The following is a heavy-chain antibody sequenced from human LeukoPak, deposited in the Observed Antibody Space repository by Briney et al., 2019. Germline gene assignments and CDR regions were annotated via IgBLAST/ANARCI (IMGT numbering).Heavy chain of an antibody. CDR3: AKDRSSSGYYRVPFDY. D-gene: IGHD3-22*01. Sequence: GGSLRLSCAASGFTFDDYAMHWVRQAPGKGLEWVSGISWNSGSIGYADSVKGRFTISRDNAKNSLYLQMNSLRAEDMALYYCAKDRSSSGYYRVPFDYWGQGTLVTVSS. CDR1: GFTFDDYA. J-gene: IGHJ4*02. CDR2: ISWNSGSI. V-gene: IGHV3-9*03.